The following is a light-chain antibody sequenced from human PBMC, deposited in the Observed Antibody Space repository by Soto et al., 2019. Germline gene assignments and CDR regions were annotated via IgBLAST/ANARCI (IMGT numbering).Light chain of an antibody. V-gene: IGKV3-15*01. J-gene: IGKJ1*01. CDR3: QQYNNWPKT. CDR1: QSISSS. CDR2: GTT. Sequence: ERVMTQSPATLSVSPGERATLSCRASQSISSSLAWYQQRPGQAPRLLIYGTTTRAAGVPSRFSGSGSGAEFTLTISSLQSEDFAFYYCQQYNNWPKTFGQGTKVDIK.